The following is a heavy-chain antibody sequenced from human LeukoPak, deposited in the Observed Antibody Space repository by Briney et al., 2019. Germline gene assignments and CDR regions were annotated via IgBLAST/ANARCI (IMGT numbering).Heavy chain of an antibody. CDR2: IYSGTI. CDR1: GFTFNNYA. D-gene: IGHD2/OR15-2a*01. V-gene: IGHV3-53*01. J-gene: IGHJ4*02. CDR3: AKDSAKKYDDY. Sequence: PGGSLRLSCAASGFTFNNYAMHWVRQAPGKGLEWVSFIYSGTIHYSDSVKGRFTISRDNSKNTLYLQMNSLRAEDTAVYYCAKDSAKKYDDYWGQGTLVTVSS.